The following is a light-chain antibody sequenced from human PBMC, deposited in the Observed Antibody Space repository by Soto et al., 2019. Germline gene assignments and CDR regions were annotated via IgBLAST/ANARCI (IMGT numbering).Light chain of an antibody. Sequence: EIVMTQSPAALSVSPGERATLSCRASQSVSDNLAWYQHKPGQAPRLLIYGASTSATGVPARFSGSGSGTEFTLTISSLQSEDFAVYYCQHYNNWPPMYTFGQGTKLEIK. CDR3: QHYNNWPPMYT. CDR1: QSVSDN. V-gene: IGKV3-15*01. J-gene: IGKJ2*01. CDR2: GAS.